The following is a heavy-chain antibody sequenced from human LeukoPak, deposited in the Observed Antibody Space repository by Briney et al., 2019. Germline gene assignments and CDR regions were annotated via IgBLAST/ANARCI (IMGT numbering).Heavy chain of an antibody. J-gene: IGHJ3*02. V-gene: IGHV4-34*01. Sequence: SETLSLTCAVYGGSFSGYYWSWIRQPPGKGLEWIGEINHSGSTNYNPSLKSRVTISVDTSKNQFSLKLSSVTAADTAVYYCARDLYYYDSRGYRHDAFDIWGQGTMVTVSS. CDR3: ARDLYYYDSRGYRHDAFDI. CDR2: INHSGST. D-gene: IGHD3-22*01. CDR1: GGSFSGYY.